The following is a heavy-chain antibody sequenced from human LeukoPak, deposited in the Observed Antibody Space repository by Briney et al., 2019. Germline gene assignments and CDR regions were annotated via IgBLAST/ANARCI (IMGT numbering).Heavy chain of an antibody. CDR2: IIPIFGTA. CDR3: ARGRAMGGSYVDV. D-gene: IGHD3-16*01. J-gene: IGHJ6*03. Sequence: SVKVSCKASGGTFSSYAISWVRQAPGQGLEWMGGIIPIFGTANYAQKFQGRVTITTDESTSTAYMELRSLRSDDTAVYYCARGRAMGGSYVDVWGKGTTVTVSS. CDR1: GGTFSSYA. V-gene: IGHV1-69*05.